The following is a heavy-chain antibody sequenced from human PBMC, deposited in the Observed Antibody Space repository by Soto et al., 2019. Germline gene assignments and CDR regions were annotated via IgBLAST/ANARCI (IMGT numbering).Heavy chain of an antibody. D-gene: IGHD1-26*01. CDR2: ISYDGSYD. V-gene: IGHV3-30-3*01. CDR3: ARDWDRGGGSNFWNYDH. CDR1: EFTLTPYA. Sequence: QVQLVESGGGVVQPGRSLRLSCAASEFTLTPYAMHWVRLAPGKGLEWVALISYDGSYDSYADSVKGRFTISRDNLKNPFYLPTNSLSAEDTAVYYCARDWDRGGGSNFWNYDHRGRGTLETVAS. J-gene: IGHJ2*01.